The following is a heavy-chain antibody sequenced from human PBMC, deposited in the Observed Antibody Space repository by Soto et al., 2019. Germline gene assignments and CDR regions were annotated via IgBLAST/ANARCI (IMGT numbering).Heavy chain of an antibody. CDR2: ISYDGSNK. CDR1: GFTFSSYG. Sequence: PGGSLRLSCAASGFTFSSYGMHWVRQAPGKGLEWVAVISYDGSNKYYADSVKGRFTISRDNSKNTLYLQMNSLRAEDTAVYYCAKDNNGGNPSFGWFDPWGQGTLVTVSS. CDR3: AKDNNGGNPSFGWFDP. V-gene: IGHV3-30*18. J-gene: IGHJ5*02. D-gene: IGHD2-15*01.